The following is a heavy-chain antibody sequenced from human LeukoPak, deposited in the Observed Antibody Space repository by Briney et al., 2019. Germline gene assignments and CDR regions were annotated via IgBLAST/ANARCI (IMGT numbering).Heavy chain of an antibody. CDR1: GYTFTSYD. Sequence: SVKVSCKASGYTFTSYDINWVRQAPGQGLEWMGRIIPILGIANYAQKFQGRVTITADKSTSTAYMELSSLRSEDTAVYYCARDPSTTVTTFLTEWGQGTLVTVSS. CDR3: ARDPSTTVTTFLTE. CDR2: IIPILGIA. D-gene: IGHD4-17*01. J-gene: IGHJ4*02. V-gene: IGHV1-69*04.